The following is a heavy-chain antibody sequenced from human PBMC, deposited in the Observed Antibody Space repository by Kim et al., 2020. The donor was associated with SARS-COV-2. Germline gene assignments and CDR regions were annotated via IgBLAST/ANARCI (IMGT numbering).Heavy chain of an antibody. D-gene: IGHD4-17*01. CDR3: ASSRGNGDYLFDY. J-gene: IGHJ4*02. V-gene: IGHV1-3*01. Sequence: YSQKFQGRVPITRDTSASTAYMELSSLRSDDTAVYYCASSRGNGDYLFDYWGQGTLVTVSS.